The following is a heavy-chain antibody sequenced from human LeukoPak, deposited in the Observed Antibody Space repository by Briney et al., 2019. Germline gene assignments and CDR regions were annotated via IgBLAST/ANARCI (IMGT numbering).Heavy chain of an antibody. CDR2: FYRGDST. V-gene: IGHV3-53*01. D-gene: IGHD2-15*01. Sequence: PGGSLRLSCAASGFTFSSYCMSWVRQAPGKGLEWVSFFYRGDSTYYAESVRGRFTISRDNSKNTQYLLMNSLIPEDTAVYYCAREVVSTPSYFDSWGQGTLVTVSS. CDR1: GFTFSSYC. CDR3: AREVVSTPSYFDS. J-gene: IGHJ4*02.